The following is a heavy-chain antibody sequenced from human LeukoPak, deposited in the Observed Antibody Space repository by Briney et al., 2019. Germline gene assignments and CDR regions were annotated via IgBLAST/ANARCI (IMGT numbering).Heavy chain of an antibody. CDR1: GFTFSSYA. D-gene: IGHD3-22*01. Sequence: PGGSLRLSCAASGFTFSSYAMSWVRQAPGKGLEWVSAISGSGGSTYYADSVKGRFTISRDNSKNTLYLQMNSLRAEDTAVYYCARVNAVDYYDSSGYYPLYYYYYGMDVWGQGTTVTVSS. CDR3: ARVNAVDYYDSSGYYPLYYYYYGMDV. V-gene: IGHV3-23*01. CDR2: ISGSGGST. J-gene: IGHJ6*02.